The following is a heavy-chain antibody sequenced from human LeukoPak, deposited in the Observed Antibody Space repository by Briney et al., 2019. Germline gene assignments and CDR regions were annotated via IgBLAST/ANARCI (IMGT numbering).Heavy chain of an antibody. V-gene: IGHV3-7*01. Sequence: PGGSLRLSCAACGFTFSSYWMSWVRQAPGKGLEWVANIKQDGSEKYYVDSVKGRFTISRDNAKNSLYLQMNSLRAEDTAVYYCARAPWGGGVFDYWGQGTLVTVSS. D-gene: IGHD7-27*01. CDR1: GFTFSSYW. CDR3: ARAPWGGGVFDY. CDR2: IKQDGSEK. J-gene: IGHJ4*02.